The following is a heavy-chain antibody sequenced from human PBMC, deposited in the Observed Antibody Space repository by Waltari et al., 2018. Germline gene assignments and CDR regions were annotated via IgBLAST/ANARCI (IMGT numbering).Heavy chain of an antibody. CDR2: ISSSSSYI. Sequence: GESGGGLVKPGGSLRLSCAASGFTFSSYSMNWVRQAPGKGLEWVSSISSSSSYIYYADSVKGRFTNSRDNAKNSLYLQMNILRAEDTAVYYCARGEGGDYVEPYYYYYYGMDVWGQGTTVTVSS. D-gene: IGHD4-17*01. V-gene: IGHV3-21*01. CDR3: ARGEGGDYVEPYYYYYYGMDV. CDR1: GFTFSSYS. J-gene: IGHJ6*02.